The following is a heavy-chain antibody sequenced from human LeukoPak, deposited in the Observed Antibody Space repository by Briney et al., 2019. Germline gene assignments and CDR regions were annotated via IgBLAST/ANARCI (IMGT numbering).Heavy chain of an antibody. CDR2: ISGSGGST. CDR1: GFTFSSYG. CDR3: AKDKAVAGGSGFDY. V-gene: IGHV3-23*01. D-gene: IGHD6-19*01. J-gene: IGHJ4*02. Sequence: SVGSLRLSCAASGFTFSSYGMSCVRQAPGKGVEWVSAISGSGGSTYYADSVKGRFTISRDNAKNSLYLQMNSLRAEDTAVYYCAKDKAVAGGSGFDYWGQGTLVTVSS.